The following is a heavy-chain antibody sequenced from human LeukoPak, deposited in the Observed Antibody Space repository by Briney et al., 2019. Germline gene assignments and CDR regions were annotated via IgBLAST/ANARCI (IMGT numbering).Heavy chain of an antibody. CDR3: ARAPYSFNDPTSYAFDI. J-gene: IGHJ3*02. Sequence: GGSLRLSCAASGFTVSSNYMSWVRQAPGKGLEWVSVIYSGGSTYYADSVKGRFTISRDNSKNTLYLQMNSLRAEDTAVYYCARAPYSFNDPTSYAFDIWGQGTMVTVSS. V-gene: IGHV3-66*01. CDR2: IYSGGST. CDR1: GFTVSSNY. D-gene: IGHD2-15*01.